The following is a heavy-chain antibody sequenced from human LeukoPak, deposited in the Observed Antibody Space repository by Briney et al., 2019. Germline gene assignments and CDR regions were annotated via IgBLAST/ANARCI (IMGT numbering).Heavy chain of an antibody. CDR1: GFTVSSKY. D-gene: IGHD1/OR15-1a*01. J-gene: IGHJ4*02. V-gene: IGHV3-66*01. Sequence: VGSLRLSCAASGFTVSSKYMNSVRQAPGKGLEWVSVIYTDVSTYYADSVRARFSISRDDSKNTLSLQMNSLRAEDTAVYYCAIGHYRNIPGWGQGTLVTVSS. CDR3: AIGHYRNIPG. CDR2: IYTDVST.